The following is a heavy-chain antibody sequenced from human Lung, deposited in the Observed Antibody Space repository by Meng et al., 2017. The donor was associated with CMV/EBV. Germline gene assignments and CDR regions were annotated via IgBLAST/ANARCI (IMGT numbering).Heavy chain of an antibody. V-gene: IGHV4-34*01. CDR1: GGSFSGYY. Sequence: SXTLSLXCAVYGGSFSGYYWSWIRQPPGKGLEWIGEINHSGSTNYNPSLKSRVTISVDTSKNQFSLKLSSVTAADTAVYYCARSYSYGWGPYYYYYGMDVWGQGNXVNGAS. J-gene: IGHJ6*02. CDR2: INHSGST. D-gene: IGHD5-18*01. CDR3: ARSYSYGWGPYYYYYGMDV.